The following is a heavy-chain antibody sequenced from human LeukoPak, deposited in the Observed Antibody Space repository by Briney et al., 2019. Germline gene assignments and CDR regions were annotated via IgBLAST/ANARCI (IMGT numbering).Heavy chain of an antibody. CDR2: IKSKTDGSTT. V-gene: IGHV3-15*01. CDR3: TTEKGEYYDILTGYYRRMYYFDY. D-gene: IGHD3-9*01. Sequence: PGGSLRLSCAASALTFSNAWMSWVRQAPGKGLEWVGRIKSKTDGSTTDYAAPVKGRFTISRDDSKNTLYLQMNSLKTEDTAVYYCTTEKGEYYDILTGYYRRMYYFDYWGQGTLVTVSS. CDR1: ALTFSNAW. J-gene: IGHJ4*02.